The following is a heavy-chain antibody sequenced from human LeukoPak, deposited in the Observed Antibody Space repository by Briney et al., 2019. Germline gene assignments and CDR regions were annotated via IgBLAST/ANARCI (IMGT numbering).Heavy chain of an antibody. CDR3: ARQDIWFGELVV. CDR1: GGSISRSSYY. J-gene: IGHJ6*02. D-gene: IGHD3-10*01. Sequence: PSETLSLTCIVSGGSISRSSYYWSWLRQPPGKGLEWIGSISDSGSTYYSPSLKSRVTISVDTSKNQFSLMLRVVTAADTAVYYCARQDIWFGELVVWGQGTTVTVSS. V-gene: IGHV4-39*01. CDR2: ISDSGST.